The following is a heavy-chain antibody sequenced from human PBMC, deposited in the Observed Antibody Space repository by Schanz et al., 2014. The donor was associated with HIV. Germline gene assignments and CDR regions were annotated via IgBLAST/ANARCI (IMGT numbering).Heavy chain of an antibody. CDR2: INSDGSST. V-gene: IGHV3-74*02. Sequence: VQLVESGGGVVQPGRSRRLSCAVSGFSFSNYAMHWVRQAPGKGLVWVSRINSDGSSTSYADSVKGRFTISRDNAKNTLYLQMNSLRAEDTAIYYCARGSSGWSSSDLWGQGTLVTVSS. CDR1: GFSFSNYA. J-gene: IGHJ1*01. D-gene: IGHD6-19*01. CDR3: ARGSSGWSSSDL.